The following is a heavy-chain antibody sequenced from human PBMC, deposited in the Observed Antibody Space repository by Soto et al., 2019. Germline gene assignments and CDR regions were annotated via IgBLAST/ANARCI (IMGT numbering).Heavy chain of an antibody. J-gene: IGHJ3*02. CDR3: AKEHIRVTARDAFES. D-gene: IGHD6-6*01. CDR2: ISGSGGST. V-gene: IGHV3-23*01. Sequence: PGGSLRLSCAASGFTFISYAMSWVLQAPWKGLEWVSAISGSGGSTYYADSVKGRFTISRDNSKNTLYLQMNSLRAEDTAVYYCAKEHIRVTARDAFESWGKGKMVTV. CDR1: GFTFISYA.